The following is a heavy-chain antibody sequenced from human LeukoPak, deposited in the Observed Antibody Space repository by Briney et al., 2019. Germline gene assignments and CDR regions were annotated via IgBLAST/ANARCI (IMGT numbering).Heavy chain of an antibody. Sequence: GGSLRLSCAASGFTFSSYEMNWARQAPGKGLEWVSYISSSSTIYYADSVKGRFAISRDNAKNSLYLQMNSLRAEDTAVYYCARVLHKRNYDSSTYYGYWGQGTLVTVSS. J-gene: IGHJ4*02. V-gene: IGHV3-48*03. CDR3: ARVLHKRNYDSSTYYGY. CDR2: ISSSSTI. D-gene: IGHD3-22*01. CDR1: GFTFSSYE.